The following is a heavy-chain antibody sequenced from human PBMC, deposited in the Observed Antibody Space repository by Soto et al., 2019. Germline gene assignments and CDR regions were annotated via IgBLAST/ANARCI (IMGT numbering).Heavy chain of an antibody. V-gene: IGHV3-13*04. J-gene: IGHJ4*02. Sequence: EVLLVESGGGVVQPGGSLRLSCAASGFTFSSYDMHWVRQATGKGLEWVSAIGTAGDTYYPGSVKVGFTISRENAKNTLFLQMNSLRAGDPAVYYCEVGYGGNQLYFDYWGQGTLVTVSS. CDR2: IGTAGDT. CDR1: GFTFSSYD. D-gene: IGHD4-17*01. CDR3: EVGYGGNQLYFDY.